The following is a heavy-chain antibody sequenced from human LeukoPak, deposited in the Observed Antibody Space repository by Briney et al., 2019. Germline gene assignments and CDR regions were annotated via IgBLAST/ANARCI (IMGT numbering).Heavy chain of an antibody. CDR1: GFSFSSFW. Sequence: GGSLRLSCAASGFSFSSFWMTWVRQAPGKGLEWVSSISSSSSYIYYADSVKGRFTISRDNAKNSLYLQMNSLRAEDTAVYYCARGHIAAENYFDYWGQGTLVTVSS. CDR3: ARGHIAAENYFDY. V-gene: IGHV3-21*01. CDR2: ISSSSSYI. D-gene: IGHD6-13*01. J-gene: IGHJ4*02.